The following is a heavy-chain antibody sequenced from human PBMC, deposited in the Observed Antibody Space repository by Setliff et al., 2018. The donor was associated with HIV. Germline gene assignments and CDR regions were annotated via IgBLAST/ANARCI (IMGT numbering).Heavy chain of an antibody. D-gene: IGHD5-12*01. J-gene: IGHJ4*02. V-gene: IGHV4-59*03. CDR1: GASISSYY. CDR2: ISPTGNT. Sequence: SSETLSLTCSVSGASISSYYWSWIRQPPGKGLEWIGYISPTGNTNYNPSLKSRVTISTDTSKNQFSLNVRSVTAADTAVYFCAKSSPSVGYISGHWGQGTLVTVSS. CDR3: AKSSPSVGYISGH.